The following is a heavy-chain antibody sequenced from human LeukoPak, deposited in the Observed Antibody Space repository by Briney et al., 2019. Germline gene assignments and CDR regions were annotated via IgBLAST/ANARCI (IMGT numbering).Heavy chain of an antibody. D-gene: IGHD6-13*01. CDR3: AKRGIAAAASFDY. J-gene: IGHJ4*02. Sequence: PGGSLRLSCAASGFTFSNAWMSWVRQAPGKGLEWVSTISGGGDDTYYADSVKGRFAISRDNSKNTLYLQVSSLRAEDTAVYYCAKRGIAAAASFDYWGQGTLVTVSS. CDR2: ISGGGDDT. V-gene: IGHV3-23*01. CDR1: GFTFSNAW.